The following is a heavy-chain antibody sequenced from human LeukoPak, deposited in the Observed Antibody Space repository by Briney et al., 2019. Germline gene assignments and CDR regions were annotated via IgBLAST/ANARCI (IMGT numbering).Heavy chain of an antibody. J-gene: IGHJ4*02. CDR1: GGSFSGYY. D-gene: IGHD5-18*01. CDR3: ARGRPKSRGYSYEYYFDY. V-gene: IGHV4-34*01. Sequence: SETLSLTCAVYGGSFSGYYWSWIRQPPGKGLEWIGEINHSGSTNYNPSLKSRVTISVDTSKNQFSLKLSSVTAADTGVYYCARGRPKSRGYSYEYYFDYWGQGTLVTVSS. CDR2: INHSGST.